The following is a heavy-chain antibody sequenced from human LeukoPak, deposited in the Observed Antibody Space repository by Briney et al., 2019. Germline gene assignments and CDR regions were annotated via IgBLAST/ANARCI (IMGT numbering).Heavy chain of an antibody. D-gene: IGHD6-19*01. Sequence: GASVKVSCKASGYTFTSYGISWVRQAPGQGLEWMGWISAYNGNTNYAQKLQGRVTMTTDTSTSTAYMELRSLRSDDTAVYYCARGSGSGWYLGDLYPDAFDIWGQGTMVTVSS. V-gene: IGHV1-18*01. CDR2: ISAYNGNT. CDR3: ARGSGSGWYLGDLYPDAFDI. J-gene: IGHJ3*02. CDR1: GYTFTSYG.